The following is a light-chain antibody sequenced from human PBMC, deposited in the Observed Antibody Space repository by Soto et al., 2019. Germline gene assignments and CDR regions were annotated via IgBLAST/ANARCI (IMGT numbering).Light chain of an antibody. CDR2: DAS. CDR3: QEYHSYTWT. Sequence: DSTMSQSPPTLSPTDGATAPLTCLASQSIRNWVAWYQQQPGKAPKLLIFDASSLQSGVPSRFSGSGSGTEFTLTISSLQPDDFATYYCQEYHSYTWTFGQGTKV. V-gene: IGKV1-5*01. J-gene: IGKJ1*01. CDR1: QSIRNW.